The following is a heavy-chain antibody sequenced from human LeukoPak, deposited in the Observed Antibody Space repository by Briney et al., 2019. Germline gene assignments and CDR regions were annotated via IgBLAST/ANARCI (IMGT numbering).Heavy chain of an antibody. CDR2: IYYSGST. Sequence: SETLSLTCTVSGGSISSSSYYWGWIRQPPGKGLECIGSIYYSGSTNYNPSLKSRVTISVDTSKNQFSLKLSSVTAADTAVYYCARGRAFASDVWGKGTTVTISS. CDR1: GGSISSSSYY. CDR3: ARGRAFASDV. J-gene: IGHJ6*04. V-gene: IGHV4-39*07. D-gene: IGHD3-3*02.